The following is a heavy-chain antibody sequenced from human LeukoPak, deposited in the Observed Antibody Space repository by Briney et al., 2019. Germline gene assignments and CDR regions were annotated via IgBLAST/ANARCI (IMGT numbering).Heavy chain of an antibody. CDR2: IYYSGST. D-gene: IGHD3-22*01. Sequence: SETLSLTCTVSGGSISSYYWSWIRQPPGKGLEWIGYIYYSGSTNYNPSLKRRVTISVDTSKNQFSLKLSSVTAADTAVYYCARSTMTDYFDYWGQGTLVTVSS. V-gene: IGHV4-59*08. CDR1: GGSISSYY. CDR3: ARSTMTDYFDY. J-gene: IGHJ4*02.